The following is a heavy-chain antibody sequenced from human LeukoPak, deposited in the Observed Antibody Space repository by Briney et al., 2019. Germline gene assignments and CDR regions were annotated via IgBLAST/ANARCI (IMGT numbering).Heavy chain of an antibody. D-gene: IGHD3-22*01. J-gene: IGHJ4*02. Sequence: SETLSLTCAVYGGSFSGYYWSWIRQPPGKGLEWIGEINHSGSTNYNPSLKSRVTISVDTSKNQFSLKLSSVTAADTAVYYCAREGRYYDSSGYYVPFDYWGQGTLVTVSS. CDR1: GGSFSGYY. CDR2: INHSGST. V-gene: IGHV4-34*01. CDR3: AREGRYYDSSGYYVPFDY.